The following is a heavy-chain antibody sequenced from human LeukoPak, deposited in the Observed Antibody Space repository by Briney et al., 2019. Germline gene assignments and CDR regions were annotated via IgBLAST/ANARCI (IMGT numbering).Heavy chain of an antibody. CDR3: ASHRPGGSAVGEYYFDY. CDR2: IYSGGST. D-gene: IGHD3-16*01. J-gene: IGHJ4*02. Sequence: GGSLRLSCAASGFTVSSNYMSWVRQAPGKGLEWVSVIYSGGSTYYADSVKGRLTISRDNSKNTLYLQMNSLRAEDTAVYYCASHRPGGSAVGEYYFDYWGQGTLVTVSS. V-gene: IGHV3-66*04. CDR1: GFTVSSNY.